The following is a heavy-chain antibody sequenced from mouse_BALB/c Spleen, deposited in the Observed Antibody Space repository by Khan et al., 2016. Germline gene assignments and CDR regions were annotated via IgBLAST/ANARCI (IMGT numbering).Heavy chain of an antibody. Sequence: EVQLQESGPGLVKPSQSLSLTCTVTGYSITSEYAWNWIRQFPGNKLEWMGYISYSGSTSYNPSLKSRISITRDTSKNQFLLQLNSVTTEDTATXYLARWGMSTLYGMDYWGQGTSVTVSS. CDR3: ARWGMSTLYGMDY. CDR2: ISYSGST. V-gene: IGHV3-2*02. CDR1: GYSITSEYA. J-gene: IGHJ4*01.